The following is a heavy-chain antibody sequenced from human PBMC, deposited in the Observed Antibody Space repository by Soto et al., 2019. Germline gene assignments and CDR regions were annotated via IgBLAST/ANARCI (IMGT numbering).Heavy chain of an antibody. CDR1: GGSISSGDYY. Sequence: SEALSLTCTVSGGSISSGDYYWSWIRQPPGKGLEWIGYIYYSGSTNYNPSLKSRVTISVDTSKNQFSLKLSSVTAADTAVYYCARAKIRGTLFDPWGQGTLVTVSS. CDR3: ARAKIRGTLFDP. V-gene: IGHV4-30-4*01. J-gene: IGHJ5*02. CDR2: IYYSGST.